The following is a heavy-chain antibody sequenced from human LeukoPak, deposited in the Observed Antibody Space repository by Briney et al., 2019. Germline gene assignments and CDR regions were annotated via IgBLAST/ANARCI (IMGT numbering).Heavy chain of an antibody. CDR3: AKGFSDTNRWHYFDY. CDR2: MSANGGTT. J-gene: IGHJ4*02. CDR1: GFTFSSYA. V-gene: IGHV3-23*01. D-gene: IGHD5-18*01. Sequence: GGSLRLSCAASGFTFSSYAMSWVRQAPGKGLEWVSVMSANGGTTYYADSVKGRFTISRDNSKSTLYLQMSSLRAEDTALYYCAKGFSDTNRWHYFDYWGQGTLVTVSS.